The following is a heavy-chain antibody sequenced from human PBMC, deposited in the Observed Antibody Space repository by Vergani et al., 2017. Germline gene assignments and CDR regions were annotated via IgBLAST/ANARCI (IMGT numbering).Heavy chain of an antibody. CDR3: ARSTYYYDSSGYLDD. J-gene: IGHJ4*02. Sequence: QVTLWESGPALVKPTQTLTLTCTFSGFSLSTSGMCVSWIRQPPGKALEWLARIDWDDDKYYSTSLKTRLTISKDTSKNQVVLTMTNMDPVDTATYYCARSTYYYDSSGYLDDWGQGTLVTVSS. V-gene: IGHV2-70*15. D-gene: IGHD3-22*01. CDR1: GFSLSTSGMC. CDR2: IDWDDDK.